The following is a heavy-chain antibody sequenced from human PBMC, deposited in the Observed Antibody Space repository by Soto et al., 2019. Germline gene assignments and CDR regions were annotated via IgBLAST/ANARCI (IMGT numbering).Heavy chain of an antibody. CDR3: ARRGDSLRGSGSD. CDR1: GGTFSSYA. Sequence: QVQLVQSGAEVKKPGSSVKVSCKTSGGTFSSYAISWVRQAPGQGLEWMGGIIPMFGTANYAQKFQGRVTISADKSTRTAYMELSSLSSEDTAVYYCARRGDSLRGSGSDWGQGTLVTVSS. CDR2: IIPMFGTA. D-gene: IGHD3-3*01. V-gene: IGHV1-69*06. J-gene: IGHJ4*02.